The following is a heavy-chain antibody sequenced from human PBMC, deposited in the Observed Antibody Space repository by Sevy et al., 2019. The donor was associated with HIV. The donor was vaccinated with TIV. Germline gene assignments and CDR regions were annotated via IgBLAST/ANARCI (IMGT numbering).Heavy chain of an antibody. Sequence: GGSLRLSCAASEFIFSDYYMSWFRQAPGKGLEWVSYISNSGGDIHYANSVKGRFTISRDNTKNSLYLQMNSLRAEDTAVYYCAREGMVRPDAFDSWGQGTVVTVSS. J-gene: IGHJ3*01. D-gene: IGHD3-10*01. CDR3: AREGMVRPDAFDS. V-gene: IGHV3-11*01. CDR1: EFIFSDYY. CDR2: ISNSGGDI.